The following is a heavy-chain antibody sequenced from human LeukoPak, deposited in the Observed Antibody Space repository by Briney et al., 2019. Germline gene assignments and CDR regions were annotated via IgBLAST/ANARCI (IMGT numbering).Heavy chain of an antibody. V-gene: IGHV3-7*03. CDR3: ARGGGLDV. J-gene: IGHJ6*02. CDR2: INHNGNVN. D-gene: IGHD3-16*01. Sequence: GGALRLSCAASGFTFSSYAMSWVRQAPGKGLEWVASINHNGNVNYYVDSVKGRFTISRDNAKNSLYLQMSNLRAEDTAVYFCARGGGLDVWGQGATVTVSS. CDR1: GFTFSSYA.